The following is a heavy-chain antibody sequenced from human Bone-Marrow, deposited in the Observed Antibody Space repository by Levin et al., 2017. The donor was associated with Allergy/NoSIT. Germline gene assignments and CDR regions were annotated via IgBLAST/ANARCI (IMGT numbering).Heavy chain of an antibody. D-gene: IGHD3-3*01. J-gene: IGHJ5*02. CDR2: ISSDGATT. Sequence: AGGSLRLSCSASGFTLSNYAMHWVRQAPGKGLEYIAVISSDGATTSYADSVKGRFTISRDSSKNTVYLQMGSLRVEDMAVYYCARGAVPEALFFWFDPWGQGALVIVSS. V-gene: IGHV3-64*02. CDR1: GFTLSNYA. CDR3: ARGAVPEALFFWFDP.